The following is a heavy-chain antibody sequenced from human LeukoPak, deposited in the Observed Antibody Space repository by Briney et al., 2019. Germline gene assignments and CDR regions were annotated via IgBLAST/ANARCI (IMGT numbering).Heavy chain of an antibody. Sequence: GASVKVSCKASGYTFTSYYMHWVRQAPGKGLEWMGGFDPEDGETIYAQKFQGRVTMTEDTSTDTAYMELSSLRSEDTAVYYCATSPGRGMVVTAMGSRYFDLWGRGTLVTVSS. CDR3: ATSPGRGMVVTAMGSRYFDL. CDR1: GYTFTSYY. V-gene: IGHV1-24*01. D-gene: IGHD2-21*02. J-gene: IGHJ2*01. CDR2: FDPEDGET.